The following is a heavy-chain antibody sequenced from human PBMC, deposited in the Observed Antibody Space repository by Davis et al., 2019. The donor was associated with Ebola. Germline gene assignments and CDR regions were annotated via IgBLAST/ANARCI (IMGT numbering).Heavy chain of an antibody. D-gene: IGHD3-16*01. CDR2: ISGSGNTT. V-gene: IGHV3-23*01. CDR3: AKDKGFWVPPDWFGP. Sequence: GESLKISCAASGFTFSSYSMNWVRQAPGKGLEWVSSISGSGNTTYYADSVEGRFTISRDNSKNTLSLQMDSVRGEDTAVYYCAKDKGFWVPPDWFGPWGQGVQVTVSS. J-gene: IGHJ5*02. CDR1: GFTFSSYS.